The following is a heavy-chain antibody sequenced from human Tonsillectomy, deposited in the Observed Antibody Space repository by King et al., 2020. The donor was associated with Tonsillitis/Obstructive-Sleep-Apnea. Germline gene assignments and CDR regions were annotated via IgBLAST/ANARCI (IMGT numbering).Heavy chain of an antibody. CDR2: ISGSGGST. V-gene: IGHV3-23*04. CDR3: AKDVSESYCSSTSCYEDYYYYYYMDV. J-gene: IGHJ6*03. CDR1: GFTFSSYA. Sequence: VQLVESGGGLVQPGGSLRLSCAASGFTFSSYAMSWVRQAPGKGLEWVSAISGSGGSTYYADSVKGRFTISRDNSKNTLYLQMNRLRAEDTAVYYCAKDVSESYCSSTSCYEDYYYYYYMDVWGKGTTVTVSS. D-gene: IGHD2-2*01.